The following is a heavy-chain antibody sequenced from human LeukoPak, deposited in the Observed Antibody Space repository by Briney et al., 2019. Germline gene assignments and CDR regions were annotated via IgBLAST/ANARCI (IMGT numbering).Heavy chain of an antibody. Sequence: SETLSLTCAVYGGSFSGYYCSWIRQPPGKGLEWIGEINHSGSTNYNPSLKSRVTISVDTSKNQFSLKLSSVTAADTAVYYCARAAGRWLQLRILDYWGQGTLVTVSS. D-gene: IGHD5-24*01. CDR2: INHSGST. CDR1: GGSFSGYY. J-gene: IGHJ4*02. CDR3: ARAAGRWLQLRILDY. V-gene: IGHV4-34*01.